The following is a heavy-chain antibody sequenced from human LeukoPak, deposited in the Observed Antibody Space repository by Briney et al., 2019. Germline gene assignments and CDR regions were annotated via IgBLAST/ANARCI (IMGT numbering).Heavy chain of an antibody. D-gene: IGHD5-24*01. J-gene: IGHJ5*02. V-gene: IGHV4-59*08. Sequence: SETLSLTCTVSGASISSYYWSWIRQPPGKGLEWIGSMHYSGGSTNYNPFLKSRVTMSVDTSKNEFSLKLSSVTAADTAVYYCARRRVEMAAITEANWLDPWGQGTLVTVSS. CDR2: MHYSGGST. CDR1: GASISSYY. CDR3: ARRRVEMAAITEANWLDP.